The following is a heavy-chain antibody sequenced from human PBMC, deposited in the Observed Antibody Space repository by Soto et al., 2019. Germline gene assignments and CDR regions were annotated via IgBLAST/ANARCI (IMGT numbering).Heavy chain of an antibody. J-gene: IGHJ5*02. V-gene: IGHV3-23*01. D-gene: IGHD2-2*01. Sequence: EVQLLESGGGLVQPGGSLRLSCAASGFTFSNYATSWVRQAPGKGLEWVSTLSGSGGSTYYADSVKGRFTISRDNSKNTLYLQMNSLRAEDTAVYYCAKDTVPVATPWFDPWGQGTLVTVSS. CDR3: AKDTVPVATPWFDP. CDR1: GFTFSNYA. CDR2: LSGSGGST.